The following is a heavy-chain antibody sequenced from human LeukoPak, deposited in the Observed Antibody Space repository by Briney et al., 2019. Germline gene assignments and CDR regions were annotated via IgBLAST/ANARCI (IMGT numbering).Heavy chain of an antibody. Sequence: ASVKVSCKASGYTFTSYGISWVRQAPGQGLEWMGWISAYSGDTNYAQKFQGRVTMTRDTSTSTVYMELSSLRSEDTAVYYCARDFTQVAGTSTDYWGQGTLVTVSS. CDR2: ISAYSGDT. CDR1: GYTFTSYG. CDR3: ARDFTQVAGTSTDY. V-gene: IGHV1-18*01. J-gene: IGHJ4*02. D-gene: IGHD6-19*01.